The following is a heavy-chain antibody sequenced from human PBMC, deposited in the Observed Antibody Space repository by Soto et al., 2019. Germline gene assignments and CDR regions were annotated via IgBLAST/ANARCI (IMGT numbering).Heavy chain of an antibody. D-gene: IGHD1-26*01. CDR1: GFNFSDYA. CDR2: ISGSGGTT. CDR3: ARAGWGIVLFSYIQH. Sequence: GGSLRLSCASSGFNFSDYAMIWVRQAPGKGLEWVSGISGSGGTTNYADSVKGRFTISRDNSKNTLYLQMNSLTAEDTAAYFCARAGWGIVLFSYIQHWGQGTLVTVSS. V-gene: IGHV3-23*01. J-gene: IGHJ1*01.